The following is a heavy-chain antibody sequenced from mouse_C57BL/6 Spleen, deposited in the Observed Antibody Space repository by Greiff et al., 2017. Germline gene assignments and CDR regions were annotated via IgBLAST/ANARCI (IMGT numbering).Heavy chain of an antibody. Sequence: QVQLKESDAELVKPGASVKISCKVSGYTFTDHTIHWMKQRPEQGLEWIGYIYPRDGSTKYNEKFKGKATLTADKSSSTAYMQLNSLTSEDSAVYFCAREAYYYGSSYGYFDYWGQGTTLTVSS. CDR2: IYPRDGST. D-gene: IGHD1-1*01. V-gene: IGHV1-78*01. CDR3: AREAYYYGSSYGYFDY. CDR1: GYTFTDHT. J-gene: IGHJ2*01.